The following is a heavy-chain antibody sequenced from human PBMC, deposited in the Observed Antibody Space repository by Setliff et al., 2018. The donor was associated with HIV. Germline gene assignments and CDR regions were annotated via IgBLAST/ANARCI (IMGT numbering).Heavy chain of an antibody. D-gene: IGHD7-27*01. V-gene: IGHV4-39*07. CDR1: GGSINTGSYY. CDR2: IYYSGST. J-gene: IGHJ4*02. CDR3: ARAWGPEGYFDS. Sequence: PSETLSLTCTVSGGSINTGSYYWGWIRQPPGKGLESIGTIYYSGSTYYKSSLKSRLTISVDTSKNQFSLKMSSVTAADTAVYYCARAWGPEGYFDSWGQGTLVTVSS.